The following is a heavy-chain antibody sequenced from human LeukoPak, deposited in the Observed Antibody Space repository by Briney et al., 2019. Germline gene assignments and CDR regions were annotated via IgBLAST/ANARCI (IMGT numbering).Heavy chain of an antibody. CDR3: ARAIFTIRYFYWLLSPPYYYYGMDV. CDR2: VIPIFGTA. V-gene: IGHV1-69*13. CDR1: GGTFSSYA. Sequence: GASVKVSCKASGGTFSSYAISWVRQAPGQGLEWMGGVIPIFGTANYAQKFQGRVTITADESTSTAYMELSSLRSEDTAVYYCARAIFTIRYFYWLLSPPYYYYGMDVWGQGTTVTVSS. J-gene: IGHJ6*02. D-gene: IGHD3-9*01.